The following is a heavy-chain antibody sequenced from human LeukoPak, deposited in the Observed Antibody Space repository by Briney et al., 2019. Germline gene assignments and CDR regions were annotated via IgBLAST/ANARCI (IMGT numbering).Heavy chain of an antibody. CDR3: AKDLDWGYRYGDYPAGFDY. V-gene: IGHV3-33*06. Sequence: GGSLRLSCAASGFIFSNYAMHWVRQAPGKGLEGVAVLWYDGSSKLYADSVKGRFSIYRDNSKNTMYLQMNRLRAEDTAVYYCAKDLDWGYRYGDYPAGFDYWGQGTLVTVSS. CDR2: LWYDGSSK. D-gene: IGHD4-17*01. CDR1: GFIFSNYA. J-gene: IGHJ4*02.